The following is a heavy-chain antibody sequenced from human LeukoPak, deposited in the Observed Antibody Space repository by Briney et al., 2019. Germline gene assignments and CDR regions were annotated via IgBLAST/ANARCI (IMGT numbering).Heavy chain of an antibody. CDR3: ARRHSSVFEP. J-gene: IGHJ5*02. CDR2: ISYDGSNK. V-gene: IGHV3-30*04. CDR1: GFTFSSYA. D-gene: IGHD3-22*01. Sequence: PGGSLRLSCAASGFTFSSYAMHWVRQAPGKGLEWVAVISYDGSNKYYADSVKGRFTISRDNAENSLYLQMNSLRAEDTAVYYCARRHSSVFEPWGQGTLVTVSS.